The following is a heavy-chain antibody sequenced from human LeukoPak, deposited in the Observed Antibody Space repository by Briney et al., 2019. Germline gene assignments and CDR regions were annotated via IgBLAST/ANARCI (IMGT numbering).Heavy chain of an antibody. CDR1: GFTFSSYG. V-gene: IGHV3-23*01. CDR3: AKDWGLWFGGGIDY. D-gene: IGHD3-10*01. Sequence: GGSLRLSCAASGFTFSSYGMHWVRQAPGKGLEWVSAISGSGGSTYYADSVKGRFTISRDNSKNTLYLQMNSLRAEDTAVYYCAKDWGLWFGGGIDYWGQGTLVTVSS. J-gene: IGHJ4*02. CDR2: ISGSGGST.